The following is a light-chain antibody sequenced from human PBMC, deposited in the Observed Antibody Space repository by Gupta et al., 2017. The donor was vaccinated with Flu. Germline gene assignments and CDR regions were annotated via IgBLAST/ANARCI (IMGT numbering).Light chain of an antibody. Sequence: DTVTITCRASQDLTSWLAWYQQKPGKPPKLLIYAASTLQSGVPSRFSGMESGTQFTLTISGLQPEDSATYYCQQAKTFPITFGQGTRLDIK. CDR3: QQAKTFPIT. V-gene: IGKV1D-12*01. CDR2: AAS. J-gene: IGKJ5*01. CDR1: QDLTSW.